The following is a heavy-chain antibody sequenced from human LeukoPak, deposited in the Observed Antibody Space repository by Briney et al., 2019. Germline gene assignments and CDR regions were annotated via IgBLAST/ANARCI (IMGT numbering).Heavy chain of an antibody. J-gene: IGHJ4*02. CDR3: AKVAGYSSSWYFDY. CDR2: ISCSGGST. CDR1: GFTFSSYA. D-gene: IGHD6-13*01. Sequence: PGGSLRLSCAVSGFTFSSYAMSWVRQAPGKGLEWVSIISCSGGSTYYADSVKGRFTISRDNSKDTLFLQMNSLRADDTAVYYCAKVAGYSSSWYFDYWGQGTLVTVSS. V-gene: IGHV3-23*01.